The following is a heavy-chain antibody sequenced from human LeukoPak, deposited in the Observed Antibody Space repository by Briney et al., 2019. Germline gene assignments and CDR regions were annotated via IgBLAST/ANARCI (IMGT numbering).Heavy chain of an antibody. V-gene: IGHV3-48*01. CDR2: ISSSSSTI. Sequence: GGSLRLSCAASGFTFSSYSMNWVRQAPGKGLEWVSYISSSSSTIYYADSVKGRFTISRDNAKNSLYLQMNSLRAEDTAVYHCAREIEYSSSSDFDYWGQGTLVTVSS. J-gene: IGHJ4*02. D-gene: IGHD6-6*01. CDR3: AREIEYSSSSDFDY. CDR1: GFTFSSYS.